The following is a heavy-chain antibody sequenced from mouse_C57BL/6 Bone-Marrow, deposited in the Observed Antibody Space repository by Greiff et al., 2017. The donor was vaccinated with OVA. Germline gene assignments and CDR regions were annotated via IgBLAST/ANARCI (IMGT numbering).Heavy chain of an antibody. CDR1: GYAFSSSW. D-gene: IGHD1-1*01. Sequence: LVESGPELVKPGASVKISCKASGYAFSSSWMNWVKQRPGKGLEWIGRIYPGDGDTNYNGKFKGKATLTADTSSSTAYMQLSSLTSEDSAVYFCARVGSTTGEATRYFDVWGTGTTVTVSS. CDR2: IYPGDGDT. V-gene: IGHV1-82*01. CDR3: ARVGSTTGEATRYFDV. J-gene: IGHJ1*03.